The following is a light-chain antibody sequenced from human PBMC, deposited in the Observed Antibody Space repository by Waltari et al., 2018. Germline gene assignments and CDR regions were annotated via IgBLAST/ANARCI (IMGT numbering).Light chain of an antibody. CDR3: QQRSNWLT. V-gene: IGKV3-11*01. CDR1: QSVSSY. Sequence: EIVLTQSPATLPSYPGERATLSCRASQSVSSYLAWYQQKPGQAPRLLIYDASNRATGIPARFSGSGSGTDFTLTISSLEPEDFAVYYCQQRSNWLTFGGGTKVEIK. CDR2: DAS. J-gene: IGKJ4*01.